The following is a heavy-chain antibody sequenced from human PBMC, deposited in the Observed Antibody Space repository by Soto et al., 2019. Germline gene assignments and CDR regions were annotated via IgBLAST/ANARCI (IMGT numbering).Heavy chain of an antibody. Sequence: QVQLVQSGAEVKKPGASVKVSCKASGYTFTSYGISWVRQAPGQGLEWMGWISAYNGNTNYAQKLQGRDTMTTDTSTSTAYMELRSLRSDDTAVYYCARYDILTGPSNPSDYWGQGTLVTVSS. V-gene: IGHV1-18*01. CDR3: ARYDILTGPSNPSDY. D-gene: IGHD3-9*01. CDR2: ISAYNGNT. J-gene: IGHJ4*02. CDR1: GYTFTSYG.